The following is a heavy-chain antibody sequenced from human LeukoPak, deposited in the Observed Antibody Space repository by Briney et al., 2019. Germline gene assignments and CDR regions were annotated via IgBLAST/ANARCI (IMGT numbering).Heavy chain of an antibody. CDR3: AREWVSTDAAYYYYGMDV. CDR2: ISYDGSNK. J-gene: IGHJ6*02. CDR1: GFTFSSYA. V-gene: IGHV3-30-3*01. Sequence: PGGSLRLSCAASGFTFSSYAMHWVRQAPGKGLEWVAVISYDGSNKYYADSVKGRFTISRDNSKNTLYLQMNSLRAEDTAVYYCAREWVSTDAAYYYYGMDVWGQGTTVTVSS. D-gene: IGHD6-13*01.